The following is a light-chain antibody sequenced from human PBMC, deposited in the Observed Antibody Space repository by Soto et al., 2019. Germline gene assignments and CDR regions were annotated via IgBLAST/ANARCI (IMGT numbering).Light chain of an antibody. CDR1: QSVGSS. Sequence: EVVMTQSPATLPVSPGGRVTVSCRASQSVGSSLAWYQQKPGQPPRLLIYGASTRATGVPARFSGSGSGTEFTLTISRLQSEDFAVYYCQQYYNWRPRFGQGTKVDIK. V-gene: IGKV3-15*01. J-gene: IGKJ1*01. CDR2: GAS. CDR3: QQYYNWRPR.